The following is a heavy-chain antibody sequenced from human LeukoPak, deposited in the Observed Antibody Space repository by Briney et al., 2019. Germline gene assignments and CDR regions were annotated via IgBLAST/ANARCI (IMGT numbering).Heavy chain of an antibody. CDR2: ISHDGNNK. J-gene: IGHJ4*02. CDR3: ARDASYYYASDY. CDR1: GFTFSSYA. D-gene: IGHD3-10*01. V-gene: IGHV3-30*04. Sequence: GGSLRLSCAASGFTFSSYAMHWVRRAPGKGLEWVAVISHDGNNKYYADSVKGRFTISRDNSKNTLYLQMNSLRAEDTAVYYCARDASYYYASDYWGQGTLVTVSS.